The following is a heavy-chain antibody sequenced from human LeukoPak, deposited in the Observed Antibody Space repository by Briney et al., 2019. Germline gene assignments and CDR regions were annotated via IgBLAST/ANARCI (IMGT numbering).Heavy chain of an antibody. V-gene: IGHV5-51*01. CDR1: GYYFTNYW. CDR3: ARRVYSNYWYFDL. CDR2: IYPSDSDA. D-gene: IGHD4-11*01. J-gene: IGHJ2*01. Sequence: GESLKISCKGSGYYFTNYWIGWVRQMPGKGLEWMGIIYPSDSDARYGPSFQGQVTISAVKSISTAYLQWSSLKASDTAIYYCARRVYSNYWYFDLWGRGTLVTVSS.